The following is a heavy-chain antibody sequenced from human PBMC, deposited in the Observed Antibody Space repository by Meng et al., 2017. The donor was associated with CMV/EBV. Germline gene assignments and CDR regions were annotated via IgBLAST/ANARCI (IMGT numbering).Heavy chain of an antibody. CDR1: GYSFTSYW. CDR2: IYPGDSDT. Sequence: GESLKISCKGSGYSFTSYWIGWVRQMPGKGLEWMGIIYPGDSDTRYSPSFQGQVTISADKSISTAYLQWSSLKASDTAMYYCATTLDYYDSSGYPLYYYYGMDVWGQGTTVTVCS. CDR3: ATTLDYYDSSGYPLYYYYGMDV. D-gene: IGHD3-22*01. V-gene: IGHV5-51*01. J-gene: IGHJ6*02.